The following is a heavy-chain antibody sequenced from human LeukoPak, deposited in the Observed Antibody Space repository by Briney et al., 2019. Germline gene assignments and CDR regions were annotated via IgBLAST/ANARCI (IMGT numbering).Heavy chain of an antibody. D-gene: IGHD3-22*01. CDR1: GYTFTSYD. CDR2: INPNSGGT. V-gene: IGHV1-2*02. Sequence: ASVKVSCKASGYTFTSYDINWVRQAPGQGLEWMGWINPNSGGTNYAQKFQGRVTMTRDTSISTAYMELSRLRSDDTAVYYCARVSYYDSSGSSHYYYHGMDVWGQGTTVTVSS. CDR3: ARVSYYDSSGSSHYYYHGMDV. J-gene: IGHJ6*02.